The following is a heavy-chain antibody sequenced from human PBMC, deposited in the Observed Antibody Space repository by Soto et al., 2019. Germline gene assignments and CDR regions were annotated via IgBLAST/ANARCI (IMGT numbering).Heavy chain of an antibody. CDR3: ARVPTSYYYDSSGYYVY. CDR1: GGTFSSYA. V-gene: IGHV1-69*01. Sequence: QVQLVQSGAEVKKPGSSGKVSCKASGGTFSSYAISWVRQAPGQGLEWMGGIIPIFGTANYAQKFQGRVTITADESTSTAYMELSSLRSEDTAVYYCARVPTSYYYDSSGYYVYWGQGTLVTVSS. D-gene: IGHD3-22*01. CDR2: IIPIFGTA. J-gene: IGHJ4*02.